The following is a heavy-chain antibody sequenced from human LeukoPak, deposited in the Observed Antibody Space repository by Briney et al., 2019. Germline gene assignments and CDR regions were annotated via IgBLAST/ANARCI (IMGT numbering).Heavy chain of an antibody. J-gene: IGHJ4*02. CDR2: INSNSGGT. D-gene: IGHD1-26*01. V-gene: IGHV1-2*02. CDR3: ARVSEWELHDY. Sequence: ASVKVSCKASGYTFTGYYMHWVRQAPGQGLEWMGWINSNSGGTNYAQKFQGRVTMARDTSISTAYMELSRLRSDDTAVYYCARVSEWELHDYWGQGTLVTVSS. CDR1: GYTFTGYY.